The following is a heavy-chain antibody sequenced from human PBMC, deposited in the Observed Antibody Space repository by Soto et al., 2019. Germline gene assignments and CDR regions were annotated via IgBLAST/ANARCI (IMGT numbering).Heavy chain of an antibody. CDR2: ISYDGSNK. CDR3: AKRDGYNLGLPGY. V-gene: IGHV3-30*18. J-gene: IGHJ4*02. D-gene: IGHD5-12*01. Sequence: GGSLRLSCAASGFTFSSYGMHWVRQAPGKGLEWVAVISYDGSNKYYADSVKGRFTISRDNSKNTLYLQMNSLRAEDTAVYYCAKRDGYNLGLPGYWGQGTLVTVSS. CDR1: GFTFSSYG.